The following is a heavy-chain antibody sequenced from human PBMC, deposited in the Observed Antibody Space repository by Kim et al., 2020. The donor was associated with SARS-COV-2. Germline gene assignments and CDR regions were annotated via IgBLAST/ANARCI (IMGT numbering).Heavy chain of an antibody. J-gene: IGHJ4*02. V-gene: IGHV3-43*01. D-gene: IGHD3-10*01. CDR3: AKEGGSGSYSGDYYFDY. Sequence: VKRRLTISRGNSKNSLYLQMNSLRTEDTTLYYCAKEGGSGSYSGDYYFDYWGQGTLVTVSS.